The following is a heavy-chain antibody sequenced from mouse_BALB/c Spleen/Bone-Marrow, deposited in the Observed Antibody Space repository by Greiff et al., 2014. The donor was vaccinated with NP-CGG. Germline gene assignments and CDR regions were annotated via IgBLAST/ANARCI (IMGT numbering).Heavy chain of an antibody. Sequence: DRVKPGASVKLSCKTSGYTFTNYWINWIKQRPGQGLEWLGRIAPGSGSTYYNEMFKVKAPLTVDTSSSTAYIQLSSLSSEDSAVYFCARERYGYDGWYFDVWGAGTTVTVSS. D-gene: IGHD2-2*01. CDR2: IAPGSGST. CDR3: ARERYGYDGWYFDV. CDR1: GYTFTNYW. V-gene: IGHV1S41*01. J-gene: IGHJ1*01.